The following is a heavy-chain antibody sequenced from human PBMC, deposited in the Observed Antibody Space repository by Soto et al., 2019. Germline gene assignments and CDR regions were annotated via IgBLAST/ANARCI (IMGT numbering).Heavy chain of an antibody. Sequence: EVQLLESGGGLVQPGGSLRLSCAASGFTFSSYAMSWVRQAPGKGLEWVSAISGSGGSTYYADSVKGRFTISRDNSKNTLYWQMNSLRAEDTAEYDRAKEKGYSSSWFEVDYWGQGTLVTVSS. CDR2: ISGSGGST. CDR1: GFTFSSYA. V-gene: IGHV3-23*01. D-gene: IGHD6-13*01. J-gene: IGHJ4*02. CDR3: AKEKGYSSSWFEVDY.